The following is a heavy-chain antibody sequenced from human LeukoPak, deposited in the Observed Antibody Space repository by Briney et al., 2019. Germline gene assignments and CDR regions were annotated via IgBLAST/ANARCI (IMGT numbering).Heavy chain of an antibody. Sequence: SETLSLTCTVSGGSISSHYWSWIRQSPGKGLEWIGYIHYSGSTNYNPSLESRVTISVDTSKTQFSLKLSSVSAADTAVYYFARHGGSSPFDYGGQGTLVPVSS. J-gene: IGHJ4*02. V-gene: IGHV4-59*08. CDR2: IHYSGST. CDR1: GGSISSHY. CDR3: ARHGGSSPFDY. D-gene: IGHD1-26*01.